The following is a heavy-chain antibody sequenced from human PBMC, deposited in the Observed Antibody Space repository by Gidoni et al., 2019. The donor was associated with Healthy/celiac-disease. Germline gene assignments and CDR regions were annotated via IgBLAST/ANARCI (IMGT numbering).Heavy chain of an antibody. V-gene: IGHV3-48*01. CDR2: ISSSSSTI. CDR3: ARGDDGYYYDSSGYFLDY. Sequence: EVQLVESGGGLVQPGGSLRLSCAASGFTFSSYRMNWVRQAPGKGLEWVSYISSSSSTIYYADSVKGRFTISRDNAKNSLYLQMNSLRAEDTAVYYCARGDDGYYYDSSGYFLDYWGQGTLVTVSS. D-gene: IGHD3-22*01. J-gene: IGHJ4*02. CDR1: GFTFSSYR.